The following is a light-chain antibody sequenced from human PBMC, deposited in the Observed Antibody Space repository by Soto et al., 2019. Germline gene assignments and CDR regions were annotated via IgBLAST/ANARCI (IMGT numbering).Light chain of an antibody. CDR2: AAS. CDR3: QHRGSWTT. J-gene: IGKJ5*01. CDR1: QSVSTY. Sequence: EIVLTQSPGTLSLSPGERATLSCRASQSVSTYLAWYQQKPGQAPRLLIYAASNRATGIPARFSGSGSGTDFTLTISGLEPEDFAMYDCQHRGSWTTFGQGTRLEIK. V-gene: IGKV3-11*01.